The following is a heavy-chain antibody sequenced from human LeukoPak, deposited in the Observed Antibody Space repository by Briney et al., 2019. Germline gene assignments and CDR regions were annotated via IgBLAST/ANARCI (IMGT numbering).Heavy chain of an antibody. J-gene: IGHJ4*02. D-gene: IGHD2-15*01. Sequence: SVRVSYKASGYAFTIYDINWVRQATGQGVEWMGYMNPNSGNTVSTQKLQGRVTITRDTSISTAYMELSSLRSEDTALYYCATELRHQDYWGQGTLVTVSS. V-gene: IGHV1-8*01. CDR3: ATELRHQDY. CDR1: GYAFTIYD. CDR2: MNPNSGNT.